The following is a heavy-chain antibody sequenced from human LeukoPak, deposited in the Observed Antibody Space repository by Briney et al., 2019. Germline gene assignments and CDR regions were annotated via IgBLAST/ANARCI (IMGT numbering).Heavy chain of an antibody. J-gene: IGHJ4*02. D-gene: IGHD1-1*01. CDR3: AKAPPYKKYFDY. Sequence: GGSLRLSCAASGFTVSSNYMSWVRQAPGKGLEWVSTISNSGDATYCADSVKGRFTISRDNSKNTLYLQMNSLRAEDTAVYYCAKAPPYKKYFDYWGQGTLVTVSS. CDR2: ISNSGDAT. V-gene: IGHV3-53*01. CDR1: GFTVSSNY.